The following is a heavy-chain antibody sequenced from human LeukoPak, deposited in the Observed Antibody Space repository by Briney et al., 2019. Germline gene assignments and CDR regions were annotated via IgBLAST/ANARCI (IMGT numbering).Heavy chain of an antibody. CDR3: AREDATYVWGSYRSNTLDY. V-gene: IGHV1-69*04. D-gene: IGHD3-16*02. CDR1: GGTFSSYT. J-gene: IGHJ4*02. Sequence: SVKVSCKASGGTFSSYTISWVRQAPGQGLEWMGRIIPILGIANYAQKFQGRVTITADKSTSTAYMELSSLRSEDTAVYYCAREDATYVWGSYRSNTLDYWGQGTLVTVSS. CDR2: IIPILGIA.